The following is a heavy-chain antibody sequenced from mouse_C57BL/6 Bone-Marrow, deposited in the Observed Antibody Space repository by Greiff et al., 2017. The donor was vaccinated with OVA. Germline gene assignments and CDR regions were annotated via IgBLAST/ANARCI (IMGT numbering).Heavy chain of an antibody. CDR2: INPNNGGT. CDR3: ARWLPRGYFDV. V-gene: IGHV1-18*01. D-gene: IGHD2-2*01. J-gene: IGHJ1*03. Sequence: VQLQQSGPELVKPGASVKIPCKASGYTFTDYNMDWVKQSHGKSLEWIGDINPNNGGTIYNQKFKGKATLTVDKSSSTAYMELRSLTSEDTAVYYCARWLPRGYFDVWGTGTTVTVSS. CDR1: GYTFTDYN.